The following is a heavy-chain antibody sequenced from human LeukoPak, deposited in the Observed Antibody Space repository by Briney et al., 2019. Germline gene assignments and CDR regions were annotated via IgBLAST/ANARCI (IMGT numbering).Heavy chain of an antibody. D-gene: IGHD4-17*01. CDR3: ARHDYEWLFDY. CDR2: MNPNSGNT. V-gene: IGHV1-8*02. CDR1: GYTFTSYG. Sequence: GASVKVSCKASGYTFTSYGISWVRQATGQGLEWMGWMNPNSGNTGYAQKFQGRVTMTRNTSISTAYMGLSSLRSEDTAVYYCARHDYEWLFDYWGQGTLVTVSS. J-gene: IGHJ4*02.